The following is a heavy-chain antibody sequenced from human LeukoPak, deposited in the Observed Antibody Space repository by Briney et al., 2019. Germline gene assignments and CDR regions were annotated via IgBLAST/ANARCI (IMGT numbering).Heavy chain of an antibody. CDR1: GFTFDKHA. CDR2: ISTGGNT. D-gene: IGHD6-19*01. V-gene: IGHV3-23*01. J-gene: IGHJ4*02. Sequence: PGGSLRLSCAASGFTFDKHAMNWVRQAPGKGLEWVSAISTGGNTYYADSVKGRFTISRDNSKNTLYMHMNSLRAEDTAVYYRARPPRSGWNPIDYWGQGTLVTVSS. CDR3: ARPPRSGWNPIDY.